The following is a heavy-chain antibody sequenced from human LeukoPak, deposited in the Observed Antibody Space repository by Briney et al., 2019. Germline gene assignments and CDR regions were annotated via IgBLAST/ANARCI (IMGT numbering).Heavy chain of an antibody. CDR2: IYYSGST. V-gene: IGHV4-39*01. CDR1: GGSISSSSYY. Sequence: KSSETLSLTCTVSGGSISSSSYYWGWIRQPPGKGLEWIGSIYYSGSTYYNPSLKSRVTISVDTSKNQFSLKLSSVTAADTAVYYCARHGKLLYTNWFVPWGQGTLVTVSS. J-gene: IGHJ5*02. CDR3: ARHGKLLYTNWFVP. D-gene: IGHD2-2*02.